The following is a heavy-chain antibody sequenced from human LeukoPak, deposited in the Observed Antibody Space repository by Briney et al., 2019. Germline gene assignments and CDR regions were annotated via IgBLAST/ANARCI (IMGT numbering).Heavy chain of an antibody. CDR2: IIPIFGTA. Sequence: ASVKVSCKASGGTFSSYAISWVRQAPGQGLEWMGRIIPIFGTASYAQKFQGRVTITTDESTSTAYMELSSLRSEDTAVYYCARSHSYGYYYYYYYMYVWGKGTTVTVSS. D-gene: IGHD5-18*01. V-gene: IGHV1-69*05. CDR1: GGTFSSYA. CDR3: ARSHSYGYYYYYYYMYV. J-gene: IGHJ6*03.